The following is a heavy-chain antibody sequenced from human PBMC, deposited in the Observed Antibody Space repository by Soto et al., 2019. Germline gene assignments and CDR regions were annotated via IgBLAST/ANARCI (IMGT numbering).Heavy chain of an antibody. V-gene: IGHV4-39*01. CDR1: GGSISSSSYY. Sequence: SETLSLTCTVSGGSISSSSYYWGWIRQPPGKGLEWIGSIYYSGSTYYNPSLKSRVTISVDTSKNQFSLKLSSVTAADTAVYYCARHVVLGSIVLMAYAGGSWFDPWGQGTLVTVS. D-gene: IGHD2-8*01. J-gene: IGHJ5*02. CDR2: IYYSGST. CDR3: ARHVVLGSIVLMAYAGGSWFDP.